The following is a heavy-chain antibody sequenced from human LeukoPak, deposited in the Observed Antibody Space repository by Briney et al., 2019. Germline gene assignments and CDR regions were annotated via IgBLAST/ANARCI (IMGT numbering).Heavy chain of an antibody. CDR1: GYSIGSGFH. Sequence: TSETLSLTRTVSGYSIGSGFHWGWIRQPPGKGLEWIASIHQTGIAYYNASFMSRATISLDTSNHQFFLELISVTAADTAVYYCGHYGSIGLPFDYWGQGALVTVSS. CDR2: IHQTGIA. J-gene: IGHJ4*02. CDR3: GHYGSIGLPFDY. D-gene: IGHD3-22*01. V-gene: IGHV4-38-2*02.